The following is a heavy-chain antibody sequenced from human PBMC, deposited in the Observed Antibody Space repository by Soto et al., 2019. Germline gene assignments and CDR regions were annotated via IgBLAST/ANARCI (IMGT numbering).Heavy chain of an antibody. J-gene: IGHJ6*02. V-gene: IGHV1-2*04. CDR1: GYTFTGYY. CDR3: AREDYGHYYVMDV. D-gene: IGHD4-17*01. Sequence: ASVKVSCKASGYTFTGYYMHWVRQAPGQGLEWMGWINPNSGGTNYAQKFQGWVTMTRDTSISTAYMELSRLRSDDTAVYYCAREDYGHYYVMDVWGQWTTVTVSS. CDR2: INPNSGGT.